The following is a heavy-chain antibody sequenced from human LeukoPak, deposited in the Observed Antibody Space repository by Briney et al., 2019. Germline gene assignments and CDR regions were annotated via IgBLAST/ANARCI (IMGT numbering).Heavy chain of an antibody. Sequence: GGALRLSCAASGFIFSNYEMNWVRQAPGRGLEWVSYIGASGRTIFYGDSVKGRFTLFRGNAKDSLYLQMNSLRAADTGVYYCARESGSAYEESFLRFWGQGILVTVSS. CDR3: ARESGSAYEESFLRF. J-gene: IGHJ4*02. D-gene: IGHD5-12*01. CDR1: GFIFSNYE. V-gene: IGHV3-48*03. CDR2: IGASGRTI.